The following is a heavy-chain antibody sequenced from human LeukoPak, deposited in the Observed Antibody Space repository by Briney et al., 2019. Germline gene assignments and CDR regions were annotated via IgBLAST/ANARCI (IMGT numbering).Heavy chain of an antibody. CDR1: GGSISSYY. J-gene: IGHJ4*02. D-gene: IGHD2-15*01. CDR2: LYYSGST. V-gene: IGHV4-59*01. CDR3: ARGLYCSGGSCYSFDY. Sequence: PSEALSLTCTVSGGSISSYYWSWIRQPPGKGLEWIGYLYYSGSTNYNPSLKSRVTISVDTSKTQFSLKLSSVTAADTAVYYCARGLYCSGGSCYSFDYWGQGTLVTVSS.